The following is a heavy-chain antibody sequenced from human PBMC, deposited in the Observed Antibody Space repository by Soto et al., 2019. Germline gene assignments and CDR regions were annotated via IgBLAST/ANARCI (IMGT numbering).Heavy chain of an antibody. CDR2: IYYSGST. Sequence: SENLSLTCTVSGGSISRGGYYWSWIRQHPGKGLEWIGYIYYSGSTYYNPSLKSRVTISVDTSKNQFSLKLSSVTAADTAVYYCARDNRVVVVPAAMTEYYYYYMDVWGKWTTVT. CDR1: GGSISRGGYY. D-gene: IGHD2-2*01. CDR3: ARDNRVVVVPAAMTEYYYYYMDV. J-gene: IGHJ6*03. V-gene: IGHV4-31*03.